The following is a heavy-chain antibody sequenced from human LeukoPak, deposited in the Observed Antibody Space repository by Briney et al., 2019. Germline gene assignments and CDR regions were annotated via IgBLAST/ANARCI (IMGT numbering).Heavy chain of an antibody. CDR1: GFTFSSYA. V-gene: IGHV3-30-3*01. CDR3: ARGDYGDYGGFDY. Sequence: GGSLRLSCATSGFTFSSYAMHWVRQAPGKGLEWVAVISYDGSNKYYADSVKGRFTISRDNSKNTLYLQMNSLRAEDTAVYYCARGDYGDYGGFDYWGQGTLVTVSS. D-gene: IGHD4-17*01. J-gene: IGHJ4*02. CDR2: ISYDGSNK.